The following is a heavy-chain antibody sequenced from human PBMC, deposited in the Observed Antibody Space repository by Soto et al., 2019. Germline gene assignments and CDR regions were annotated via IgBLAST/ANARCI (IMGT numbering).Heavy chain of an antibody. Sequence: GGSLRLSCAASGFTFSSYEMNWVRQAPGKGLEWVSYISSSGSTIYYADSVKGRFTISRDNAKNSLYLQMNSLRAEDTAVYYCARVEYDYVWGSYRSLDYWGQGTLVTV. CDR1: GFTFSSYE. V-gene: IGHV3-48*03. CDR3: ARVEYDYVWGSYRSLDY. D-gene: IGHD3-16*02. CDR2: ISSSGSTI. J-gene: IGHJ4*02.